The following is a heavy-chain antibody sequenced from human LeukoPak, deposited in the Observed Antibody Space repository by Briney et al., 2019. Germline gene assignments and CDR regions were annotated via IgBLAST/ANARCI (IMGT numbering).Heavy chain of an antibody. J-gene: IGHJ4*02. CDR2: IKQDGSEK. CDR1: GFTLSSYW. V-gene: IGHV3-7*01. Sequence: GGSLRLSCAASGFTLSSYWMSWVRQAPGKGLEWVANIKQDGSEKYYVDSVEGRFTISRDNAKNSLYLQMNSLRAEDTAVYYCARGSGYYLGHFDYWGQGTLVTVSS. D-gene: IGHD3-22*01. CDR3: ARGSGYYLGHFDY.